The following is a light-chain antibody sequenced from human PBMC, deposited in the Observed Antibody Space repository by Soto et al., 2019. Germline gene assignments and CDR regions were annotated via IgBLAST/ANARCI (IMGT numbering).Light chain of an antibody. Sequence: QSALTQPASVSGSPGQSITISCTGTSSDVGGYNYVSWYQQHPGTAPKLMIYDVSNRPSGVSNLFSGSKSGNTASLTISGLQAEDDAYYYCSSYTSSSTLVFGGGTKLTVL. CDR3: SSYTSSSTLV. J-gene: IGLJ2*01. CDR2: DVS. CDR1: SSDVGGYNY. V-gene: IGLV2-14*01.